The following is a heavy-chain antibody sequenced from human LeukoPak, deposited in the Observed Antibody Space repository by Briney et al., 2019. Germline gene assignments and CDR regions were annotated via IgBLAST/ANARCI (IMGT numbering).Heavy chain of an antibody. Sequence: ASVKVSCKPSKYTFTDYYLHWVRQAPGQGLEWMGWINPNSGGASYAQKFQGRVTMTRDTSISTAYMELDRLRSDDTAVYYCARSYGSGRRDAFDFWGQGTIVTVSS. CDR3: ARSYGSGRRDAFDF. CDR2: INPNSGGA. V-gene: IGHV1-2*02. CDR1: KYTFTDYY. D-gene: IGHD3-10*01. J-gene: IGHJ3*01.